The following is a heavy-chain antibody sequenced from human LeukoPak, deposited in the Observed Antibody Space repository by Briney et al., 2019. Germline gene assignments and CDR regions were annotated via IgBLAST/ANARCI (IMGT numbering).Heavy chain of an antibody. CDR2: IQDGGNT. CDR3: ARHQSPYYFGMDV. Sequence: NPSETLSLTCAVSGDSISRYYWSWVRQPPGKGLEWIAYIQDGGNTNYNPSLKSRATISVATSKNHFSLTLTSVTAADTAVYYCARHQSPYYFGMDVWGQGTTVTVSS. CDR1: GDSISRYY. J-gene: IGHJ6*02. V-gene: IGHV4-59*08.